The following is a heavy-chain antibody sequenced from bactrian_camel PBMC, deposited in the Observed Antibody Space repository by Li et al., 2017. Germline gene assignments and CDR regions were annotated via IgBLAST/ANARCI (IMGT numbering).Heavy chain of an antibody. CDR3: AAHPWEGYCYTPAFVRASDYPY. CDR2: IRRDGGET. V-gene: IGHV3S54*01. CDR1: GHSRGSNC. Sequence: QVQLVESGGGSVQAGGSLRLSCKVSGHSRGSNCAGWYRLPPGRAPAEREGIAAIRRDGGETWYAASVKGRFTISRDNAKTTVYLQMDRLTAEDTAMYYCAAHPWEGYCYTPAFVRASDYPYWGQGTQVTVS. J-gene: IGHJ4*01. D-gene: IGHD2*01.